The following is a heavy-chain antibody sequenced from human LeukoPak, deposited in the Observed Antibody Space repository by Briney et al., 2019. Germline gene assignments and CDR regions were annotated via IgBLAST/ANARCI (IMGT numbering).Heavy chain of an antibody. D-gene: IGHD4-23*01. V-gene: IGHV3-23*01. CDR3: AKAQNNGGDFDY. Sequence: GGSLRLSCEASGFAFSSYAMSWVRQAPGKGLEWVSAISGGADITYYADSVKGRFTISRDNSKNTLYLQMNSLRAEDTAVYYCAKAQNNGGDFDYWGQGILVTVAS. CDR1: GFAFSSYA. J-gene: IGHJ4*02. CDR2: ISGGADIT.